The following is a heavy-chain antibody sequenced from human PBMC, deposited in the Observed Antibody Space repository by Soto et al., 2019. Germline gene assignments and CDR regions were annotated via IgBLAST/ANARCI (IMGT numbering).Heavy chain of an antibody. Sequence: EVQLVESGGGLVQPGGSLRLSCAASGFTFSIYNMNWVRQAPGKVLEWVSYISSSSSIIYYADSVKGRFTISRDDAKNSLYLQMNRLRAEDTAVYFCAKDQEASWYTMYSDYWGQGTLVTVSS. CDR3: AKDQEASWYTMYSDY. J-gene: IGHJ4*02. V-gene: IGHV3-48*01. D-gene: IGHD6-13*01. CDR2: ISSSSSII. CDR1: GFTFSIYN.